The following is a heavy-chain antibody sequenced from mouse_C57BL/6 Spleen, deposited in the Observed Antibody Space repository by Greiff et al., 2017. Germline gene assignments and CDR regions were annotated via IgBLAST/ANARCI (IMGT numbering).Heavy chain of an antibody. V-gene: IGHV5-6*01. CDR1: GFTFSSYG. Sequence: EVKLMESGGDLVKPGGSLKLSCAASGFTFSSYGMSWVRQTPDKRLEWVATISSGGSYTYYPDSVKGRFTISRDNAKNTLYLQMSSLKSEDTAMYYCARYYYGSHYFDYWGQGTTLTVSS. J-gene: IGHJ2*01. CDR3: ARYYYGSHYFDY. D-gene: IGHD1-1*01. CDR2: ISSGGSYT.